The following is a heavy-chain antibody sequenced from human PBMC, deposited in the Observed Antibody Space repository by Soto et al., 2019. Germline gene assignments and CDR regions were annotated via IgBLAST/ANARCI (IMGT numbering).Heavy chain of an antibody. J-gene: IGHJ6*02. Sequence: ASVQVSCKASRYTFTSFSITWVRQSPGQAPEWVGWISGSNGNTKYAQSLQGRDTMTKDTSTSTAYMELRSLRSDDTAVYYGARGRAASAVYGLDVWGQGTTVTVYS. CDR1: RYTFTSFS. CDR2: ISGSNGNT. D-gene: IGHD6-13*01. V-gene: IGHV1-18*01. CDR3: ARGRAASAVYGLDV.